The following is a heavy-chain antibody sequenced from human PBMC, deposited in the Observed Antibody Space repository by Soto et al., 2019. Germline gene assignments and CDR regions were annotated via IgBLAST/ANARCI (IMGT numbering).Heavy chain of an antibody. J-gene: IGHJ4*02. CDR3: AKDGVYYDFWSGHLGSLYYFDY. CDR1: GFTFSSYA. D-gene: IGHD3-3*01. CDR2: ISGSGGST. V-gene: IGHV3-23*01. Sequence: EVQLLESGGGLVQPGGSLRLSCAASGFTFSSYAMSWVRQAPGKGLEWVSAISGSGGSTYYADSVKGRFTISRDNSKNTLYLQMNSLRAEDTAVYYCAKDGVYYDFWSGHLGSLYYFDYWGQGTLVTVSS.